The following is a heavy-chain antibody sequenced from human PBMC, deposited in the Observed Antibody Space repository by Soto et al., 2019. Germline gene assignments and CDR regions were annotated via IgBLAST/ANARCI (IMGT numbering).Heavy chain of an antibody. Sequence: PGGSLRLSCAASGFTFSSYGMHWVRQAPGKGLEWVAVISYDGSNKYYADSVKGRFTISRDNSKNTLYLQMNSLRAEDTAVYYCAKDKVSSFFDYWGQGTLVTVSS. J-gene: IGHJ4*02. D-gene: IGHD6-6*01. CDR3: AKDKVSSFFDY. V-gene: IGHV3-30*18. CDR2: ISYDGSNK. CDR1: GFTFSSYG.